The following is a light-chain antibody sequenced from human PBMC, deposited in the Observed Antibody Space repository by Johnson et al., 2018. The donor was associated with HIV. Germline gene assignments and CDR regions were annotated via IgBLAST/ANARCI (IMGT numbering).Light chain of an antibody. CDR2: DTY. V-gene: IGLV1-51*01. J-gene: IGLJ1*01. CDR3: GTWDTSLTTGGV. CDR1: NSNIGNNY. Sequence: QSVLTQPPSVSAAPGQKVTISCSGSNSNIGNNYISWYQQLPRTAPKLLIYDTYKRPSGIPDRFSASKSGTSATLGITGLQTGDEADYYCGTWDTSLTTGGVFGTGTKVTVL.